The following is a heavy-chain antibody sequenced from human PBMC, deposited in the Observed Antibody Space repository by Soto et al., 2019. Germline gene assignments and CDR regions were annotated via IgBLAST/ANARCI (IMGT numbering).Heavy chain of an antibody. CDR3: ARGPWAGVTAPDY. CDR2: ISNGDDGT. J-gene: IGHJ4*02. D-gene: IGHD2-21*02. V-gene: IGHV3-23*01. Sequence: EVQLLESGGGLIQPGGSLRLSCAASGFTFNNYVMSWVRQAPGKGLEWVSRISNGDDGTYYADSVKGRFTISRDNSRNTLYLQMSSLRADDTAVYYCARGPWAGVTAPDYWGQGALVTVSS. CDR1: GFTFNNYV.